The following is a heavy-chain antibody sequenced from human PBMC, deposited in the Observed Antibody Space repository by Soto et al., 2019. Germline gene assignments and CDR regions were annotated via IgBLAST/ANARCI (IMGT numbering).Heavy chain of an antibody. CDR3: ASDGSGYYDFWRAYNTSSSAFDM. CDR2: IKQDGSEK. J-gene: IGHJ3*02. Sequence: GGSLRLSCAASGFTFSNYWMSWVRQAPGKGLEWVANIKQDGSEKYYLESVEGRFTISRDNAKNSLYLQMNSLRAEDTAVYYCASDGSGYYDFWRAYNTSSSAFDMWGQGTMVTVSS. D-gene: IGHD3-3*01. CDR1: GFTFSNYW. V-gene: IGHV3-7*05.